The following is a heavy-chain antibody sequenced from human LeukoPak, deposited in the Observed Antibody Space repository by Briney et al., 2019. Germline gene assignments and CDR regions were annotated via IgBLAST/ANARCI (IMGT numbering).Heavy chain of an antibody. V-gene: IGHV4-61*01. CDR3: ARFKTTETPWAVGYGMDV. D-gene: IGHD4-17*01. CDR1: GGSVSSGSYY. J-gene: IGHJ6*02. CDR2: IYYSGST. Sequence: SETLSLTCTASGGSVSSGSYYWSWIRQPPGKGLEWIGYIYYSGSTNYNPSLKSRVTISVDTSKNQFSLKLSSVTAADTAVYYCARFKTTETPWAVGYGMDVWAKGPRSPSP.